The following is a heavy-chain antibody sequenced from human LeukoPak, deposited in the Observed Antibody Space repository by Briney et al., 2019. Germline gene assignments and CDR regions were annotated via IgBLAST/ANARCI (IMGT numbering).Heavy chain of an antibody. V-gene: IGHV3-48*03. CDR1: GFTFSNYH. CDR3: TSLWEVPGPDF. CDR2: ISSSGDTI. J-gene: IGHJ4*02. D-gene: IGHD1-26*01. Sequence: GGSLRLSCAASGFTFSNYHMNWVRQPPGKGLEWVAYISSSGDTIYYAASVKGRFTISRDNVQNSLSLQVNSLGGEDTSVYYCTSLWEVPGPDFWGQGTLVTVSS.